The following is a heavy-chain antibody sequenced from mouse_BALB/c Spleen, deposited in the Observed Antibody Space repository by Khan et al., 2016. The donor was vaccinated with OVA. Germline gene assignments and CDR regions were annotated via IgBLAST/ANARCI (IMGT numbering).Heavy chain of an antibody. V-gene: IGHV5-6*01. CDR2: ISSGGSYT. CDR3: ARQVITKAGHFYAMDY. J-gene: IGHJ4*01. CDR1: GFTFSSYG. D-gene: IGHD2-4*01. Sequence: EVELVESGGDLVKPGGSLKLSCAASGFTFSSYGMSWVRQTPDKRLEWVATISSGGSYTYYPDSVKGRFTISRDNAKNTLYLQMSSLKSEDTAMCYYARQVITKAGHFYAMDYWGQGTSVTVSS.